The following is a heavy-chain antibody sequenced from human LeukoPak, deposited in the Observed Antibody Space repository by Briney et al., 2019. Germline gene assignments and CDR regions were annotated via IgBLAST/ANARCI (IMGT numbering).Heavy chain of an antibody. V-gene: IGHV1-46*01. CDR1: GYTFTSYY. CDR2: IKPTGSRT. D-gene: IGHD3-10*01. Sequence: ASVKVSCKASGYTFTSYYMHWVRQAPGQGLEWMGLIKPTGSRTGYLQKLQGRVTMTTDTSTSTAYMELRSLRSDDPAVYYCARAGTYYYGSGRGANWFDPWGQGTLVTVSS. J-gene: IGHJ5*02. CDR3: ARAGTYYYGSGRGANWFDP.